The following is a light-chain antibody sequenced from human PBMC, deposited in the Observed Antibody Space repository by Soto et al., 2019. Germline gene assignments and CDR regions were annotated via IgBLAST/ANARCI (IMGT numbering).Light chain of an antibody. CDR1: TSNIGSNP. CDR3: AAWDVSLNGVV. V-gene: IGLV1-44*01. J-gene: IGLJ3*02. Sequence: QSVLAQPPSASATPGQRVTISCSGSTSNIGSNPVNWYQHLPGAAPKLLIYSNFQRPSGVPDRFSGSKSGTSASLAIRGLQSEDEADYYCAAWDVSLNGVVFGGGTKLTVL. CDR2: SNF.